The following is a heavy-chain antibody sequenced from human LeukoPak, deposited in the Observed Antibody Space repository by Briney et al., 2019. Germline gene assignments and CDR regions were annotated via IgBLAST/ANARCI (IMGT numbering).Heavy chain of an antibody. D-gene: IGHD2/OR15-2a*01. CDR2: LYYSGST. Sequence: PSETLSLTCTVSGGSISSYYWSWIRQPPGKGLEWIGQLYYSGSTNYNPSLKSRVTISVDTSKNQFSLKLSSVTAADTAVYYCARDHFLYSLDYWGQGTLVTVSS. V-gene: IGHV4-59*12. J-gene: IGHJ4*02. CDR3: ARDHFLYSLDY. CDR1: GGSISSYY.